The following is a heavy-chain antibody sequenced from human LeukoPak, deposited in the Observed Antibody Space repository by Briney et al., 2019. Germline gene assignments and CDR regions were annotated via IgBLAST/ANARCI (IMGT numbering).Heavy chain of an antibody. V-gene: IGHV4-59*02. CDR3: ARVRLSGTYLDAFDI. CDR2: IYYSGST. D-gene: IGHD1-26*01. Sequence: SGTLSLTCTVSGGSVSSYYWSWIRQPPGKGLEWIGYIYYSGSTNYNPSLKSRVTISVDTSKNQFSLKLNSITTADTAVYYCARVRLSGTYLDAFDIWGQGTMVTVSS. CDR1: GGSVSSYY. J-gene: IGHJ3*02.